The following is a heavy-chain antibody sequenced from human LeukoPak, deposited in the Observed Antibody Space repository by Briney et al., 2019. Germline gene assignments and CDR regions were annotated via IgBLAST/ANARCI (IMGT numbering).Heavy chain of an antibody. J-gene: IGHJ4*02. V-gene: IGHV3-30*02. CDR2: IRYDGSNK. Sequence: GESLRLSCAASGFTFSSYGMHWVRQAPGKGLEWVAFIRYDGSNKYYADSVKGRLTISRDNSKNTLYLQMNSLRVEDTAVYYCAKEGDWGGSYFDYWGQGTLVTVSS. CDR3: AKEGDWGGSYFDY. D-gene: IGHD7-27*01. CDR1: GFTFSSYG.